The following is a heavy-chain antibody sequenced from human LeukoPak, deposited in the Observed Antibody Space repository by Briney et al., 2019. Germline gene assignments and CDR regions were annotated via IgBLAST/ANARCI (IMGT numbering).Heavy chain of an antibody. V-gene: IGHV1-69*04. D-gene: IGHD6-13*01. Sequence: GASVTVSCKASGGTFSSYAISWVRQAPGQGLEWMGRIIPILGIANYAQKFQGRVTITADKSTSTAYMELSSLRSEDTAVYYCARDPRGYSSSSDPWGQGTLVTVSS. CDR2: IIPILGIA. CDR3: ARDPRGYSSSSDP. J-gene: IGHJ5*02. CDR1: GGTFSSYA.